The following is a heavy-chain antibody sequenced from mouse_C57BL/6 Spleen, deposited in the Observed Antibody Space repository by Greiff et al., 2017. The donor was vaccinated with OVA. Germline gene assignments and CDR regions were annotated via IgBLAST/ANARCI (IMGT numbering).Heavy chain of an antibody. D-gene: IGHD1-1*01. CDR1: GYTFTSYG. J-gene: IGHJ3*01. CDR2: IYPRSGNT. CDR3: ARKVTTVRPWFAY. Sequence: QVQLKESGAELARPGASVKLSCKASGYTFTSYGISWVKQRTGQGLEWIGEIYPRSGNTYYNEKFKGKATLTADKSSSTAYMELRSLTSEDSAVYFCARKVTTVRPWFAYWGQGTLVTVSA. V-gene: IGHV1-81*01.